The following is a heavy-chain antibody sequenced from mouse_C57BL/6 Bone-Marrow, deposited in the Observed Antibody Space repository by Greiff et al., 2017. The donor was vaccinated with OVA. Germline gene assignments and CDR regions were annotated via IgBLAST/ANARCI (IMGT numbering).Heavy chain of an antibody. CDR2: IWRGGST. CDR3: AKRSSCGYFGV. Sequence: VQLQQSGPGLVQPSQSLSITCTVSGFSLTSYGVHWVRQSPGKGLEWLGVIWRGGSTDYNAAFMSRLSIIKDNSNSQVFFKMNSLQADDTAIYYCAKRSSCGYFGVWGTGTTVSVSS. D-gene: IGHD1-1*01. CDR1: GFSLTSYG. V-gene: IGHV2-5*01. J-gene: IGHJ1*03.